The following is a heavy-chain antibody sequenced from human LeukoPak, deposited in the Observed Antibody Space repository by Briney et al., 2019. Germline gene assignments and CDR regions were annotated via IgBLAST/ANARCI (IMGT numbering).Heavy chain of an antibody. CDR3: ARKDGDY. CDR2: IYSTGTV. CDR1: GTSLSAFH. V-gene: IGHV4-4*07. Sequence: SETLSLTCTVSGTSLSAFHWTWFRQPAGQRLEWIGLIYSTGTVTLNPSLSSRVAMSVDLAKNQLFLKLASMTAADTAMYYSARKDGDYWGQGTLVSVSS. J-gene: IGHJ4*02.